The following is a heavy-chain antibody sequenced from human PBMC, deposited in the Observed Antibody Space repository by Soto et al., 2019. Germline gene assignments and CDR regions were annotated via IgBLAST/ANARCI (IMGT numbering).Heavy chain of an antibody. CDR1: GGSFSGYY. CDR3: ARGRSRALRRQLSYYYYYMDV. J-gene: IGHJ6*03. CDR2: INHSGST. D-gene: IGHD6-13*01. Sequence: PSETLSLTCAVYGGSFSGYYWSWIRQPPGKGLEWIGEINHSGSTNYNPSLKSRVTISVDTSKNQFSLKLSSVTAADTAVYYCARGRSRALRRQLSYYYYYMDVWGKGTTVTVSS. V-gene: IGHV4-34*01.